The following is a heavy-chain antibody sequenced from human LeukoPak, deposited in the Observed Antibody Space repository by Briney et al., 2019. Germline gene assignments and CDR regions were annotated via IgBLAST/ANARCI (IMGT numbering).Heavy chain of an antibody. CDR2: IYYSGST. V-gene: IGHV4-39*07. Sequence: SETPSLTCTVSGGSISSSSYYWGWIRQPPGKGLEWIGSIYYSGSTYYNPSLKSRVTISVDTSKNQFSLKLSSVTAADTAVYYCARMWQWLVLGDYWGQGTLVTVSS. D-gene: IGHD6-19*01. J-gene: IGHJ4*02. CDR3: ARMWQWLVLGDY. CDR1: GGSISSSSYY.